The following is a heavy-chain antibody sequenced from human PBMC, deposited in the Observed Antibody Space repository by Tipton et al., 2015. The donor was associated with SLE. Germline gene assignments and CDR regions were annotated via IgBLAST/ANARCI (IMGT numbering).Heavy chain of an antibody. V-gene: IGHV4-39*02. J-gene: IGHJ4*02. D-gene: IGHD3-16*01. CDR3: ARDHVTSQPSRFGFDS. Sequence: LRLSCTVSGGSISSSSYYWGWIRQPPGKGLEWIGSIYYSGSTYYNPSLKSRVSISVDTSKNQVSLHLSSVSPEDTAVYYCARDHVTSQPSRFGFDSWGQGTLVTVSS. CDR2: IYYSGST. CDR1: GGSISSSSYY.